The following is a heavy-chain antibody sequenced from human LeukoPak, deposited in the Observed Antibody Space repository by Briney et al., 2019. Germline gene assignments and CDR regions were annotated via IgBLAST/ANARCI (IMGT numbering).Heavy chain of an antibody. D-gene: IGHD5-12*01. CDR2: ISGSGGST. J-gene: IGHJ4*02. V-gene: IGHV3-23*01. Sequence: GGSLRLSCAASGFTFSSYWMSWVRQAPGKGLEWVSVISGSGGSTYYADSVKGRFTISRDNSRNTVYLQMNSLRAEDTAVYYCAKPNSAYDYDYFDYWGQGTLVTVSS. CDR1: GFTFSSYW. CDR3: AKPNSAYDYDYFDY.